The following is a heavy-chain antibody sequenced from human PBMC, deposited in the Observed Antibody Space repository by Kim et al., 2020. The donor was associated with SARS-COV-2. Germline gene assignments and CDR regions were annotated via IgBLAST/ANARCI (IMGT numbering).Heavy chain of an antibody. CDR2: GSST. J-gene: IGHJ4*02. Sequence: GSSTNYADSVKGRFTISRDNAKNTLYLQMNSLRAEDTAVYHCARDAYVDYWGQGTLVTFSS. CDR3: ARDAYVDY. V-gene: IGHV3-74*01.